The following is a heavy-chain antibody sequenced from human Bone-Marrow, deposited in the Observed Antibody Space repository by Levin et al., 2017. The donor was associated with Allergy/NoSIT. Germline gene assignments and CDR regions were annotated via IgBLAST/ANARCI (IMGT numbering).Heavy chain of an antibody. D-gene: IGHD2-15*01. CDR1: GFTFGSFW. Sequence: HGESLKISCAASGFTFGSFWMHWVRQAPGKGLVWVSRIKNDGRSTSYADSVKGRFTISRDNAKNTLYLQMNSLRAEDTAVYYCARDPDYCTGGICYSDFDYWGQGTLVTVSS. CDR3: ARDPDYCTGGICYSDFDY. CDR2: IKNDGRST. V-gene: IGHV3-74*01. J-gene: IGHJ4*02.